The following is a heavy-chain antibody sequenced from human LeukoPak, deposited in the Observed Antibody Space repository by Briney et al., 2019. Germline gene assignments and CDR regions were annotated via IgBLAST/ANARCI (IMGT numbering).Heavy chain of an antibody. Sequence: PGGSLRLSCAASGFTVTDNYMNWVRQSSGKGLEWVSVIYGGGDTNYADSVKGRFIISRDNSKNTLYLQMNSLRAEDTAVYYCAKGPPAAPDYWGQGTLVTVSS. CDR1: GFTVTDNY. V-gene: IGHV3-53*05. D-gene: IGHD2-2*01. J-gene: IGHJ4*02. CDR2: IYGGGDT. CDR3: AKGPPAAPDY.